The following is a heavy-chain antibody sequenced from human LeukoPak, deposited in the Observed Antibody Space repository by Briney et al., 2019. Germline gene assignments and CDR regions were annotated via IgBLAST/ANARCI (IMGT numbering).Heavy chain of an antibody. J-gene: IGHJ4*02. CDR3: AKGPRTVRFGDRHKGIFDY. V-gene: IGHV3-23*01. Sequence: GGTLRLSCAASGFTFSSYGMSWVRQAPGKGLEWVSAISGRGGSTYYADSVKGRFTISRDNSKNTLYRQMNSLKAEDTAVYYCAKGPRTVRFGDRHKGIFDYWGQGTLVTVSS. CDR1: GFTFSSYG. CDR2: ISGRGGST. D-gene: IGHD3-10*01.